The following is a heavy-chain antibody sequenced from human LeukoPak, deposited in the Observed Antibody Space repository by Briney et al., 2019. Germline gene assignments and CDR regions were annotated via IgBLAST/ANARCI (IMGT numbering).Heavy chain of an antibody. Sequence: SETLSLTCTVSGGSISSSSYYWGWIRQPPGKGLEWIGSIYYSGSTYYNPSLKSRVTISVDTSKNQFSLKLSSVTAADTAVYYCARVVVVTEHADYWGQGTLVTLSS. D-gene: IGHD3-22*01. V-gene: IGHV4-39*01. CDR2: IYYSGST. CDR1: GGSISSSSYY. J-gene: IGHJ4*02. CDR3: ARVVVVTEHADY.